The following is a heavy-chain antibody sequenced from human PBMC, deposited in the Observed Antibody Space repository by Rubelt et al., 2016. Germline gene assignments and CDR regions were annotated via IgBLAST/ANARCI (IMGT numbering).Heavy chain of an antibody. CDR3: ARQWPGAEAAFDY. CDR1: GGSFSGYY. J-gene: IGHJ4*02. D-gene: IGHD6-19*01. Sequence: QVQLQQWGAGLLKPSETLSLTCAVYGGSFSGYYWSWIRQPPGKGLEWIGEINHSGSTNYNPSLKSRVTISVDTSTNLFSLKLSAVTAAATAVYYCARQWPGAEAAFDYWGQGTLVTVSS. V-gene: IGHV4-34*01. CDR2: INHSGST.